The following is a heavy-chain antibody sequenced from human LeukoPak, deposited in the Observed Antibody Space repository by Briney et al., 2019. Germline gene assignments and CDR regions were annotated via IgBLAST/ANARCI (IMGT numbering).Heavy chain of an antibody. CDR2: ICSSSSTI. CDR3: ARGYDFDY. CDR1: GFTFSRYS. Sequence: GGSLRLSCAASGFTFSRYSMNWVRQAPGKGLEWVSYICSSSSTIYYADSVKGRFTISRDNAKNSVYLQMNSLRDEDTAVYYCARGYDFDYWGQGTLVTVSS. D-gene: IGHD3-3*01. V-gene: IGHV3-48*02. J-gene: IGHJ4*02.